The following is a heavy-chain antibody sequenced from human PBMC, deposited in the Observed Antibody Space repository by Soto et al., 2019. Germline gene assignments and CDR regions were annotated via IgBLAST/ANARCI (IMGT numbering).Heavy chain of an antibody. Sequence: GESLKISCKGSGYSFTSYWIGWVRQMPGKGLEWMGIIYPGDSDTRYSPSFQGQVTISADKSISTAYLQWSSLKASDTAMYYCARHQVGATTTYYYYYGMDVWGQGTTVTVS. D-gene: IGHD1-26*01. V-gene: IGHV5-51*01. CDR2: IYPGDSDT. CDR1: GYSFTSYW. J-gene: IGHJ6*02. CDR3: ARHQVGATTTYYYYYGMDV.